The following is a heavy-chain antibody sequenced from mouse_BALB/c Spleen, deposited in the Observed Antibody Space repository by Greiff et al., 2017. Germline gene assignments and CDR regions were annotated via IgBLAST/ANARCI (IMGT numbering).Heavy chain of an antibody. V-gene: IGHV1-77*01. CDR3: ARRDYYGSSYGNFDY. D-gene: IGHD1-1*01. CDR1: GYTFTDYY. Sequence: VQLQQSGAELARPGASVKLSCKASGYTFTDYYINWVKQRTGQGLEWIGEIYPGSGNTYYNEKFKGKATLTADKSSSTAYMQLSSLTSEDSAVYFCARRDYYGSSYGNFDYWGQGTTLTVSS. CDR2: IYPGSGNT. J-gene: IGHJ2*01.